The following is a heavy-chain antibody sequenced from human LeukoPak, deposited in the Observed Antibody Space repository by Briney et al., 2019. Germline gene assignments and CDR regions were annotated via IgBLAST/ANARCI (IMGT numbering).Heavy chain of an antibody. V-gene: IGHV3-30*04. CDR1: GFTFSSYA. CDR3: ARGDSSSWFKIDY. Sequence: PGGSLRLSCAASGFTFSSYAMHWVRQAPGKGLEWVAVISYDGSNKYYADSVKGRFTISRDNSKNTLYLQMNSLRAGDTAVYYCARGDSSSWFKIDYWGQGTLVTVSS. D-gene: IGHD6-13*01. CDR2: ISYDGSNK. J-gene: IGHJ4*02.